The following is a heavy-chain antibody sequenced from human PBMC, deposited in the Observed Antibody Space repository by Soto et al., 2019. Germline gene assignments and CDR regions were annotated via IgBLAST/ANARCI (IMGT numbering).Heavy chain of an antibody. CDR3: ARSMHYSDGSNYSPFYD. CDR2: FYYTGST. Sequence: PSETLSLTCTVSGGSVSSGNYYWSWIRQPPGKGLEWIGYFYYTGSTNYNPSLKSRVTISIDASKNQFSLRLSSVTAADTAVYYCARSMHYSDGSNYSPFYDWGQGTLVPVSS. D-gene: IGHD3-22*01. CDR1: GGSVSSGNYY. J-gene: IGHJ4*02. V-gene: IGHV4-61*01.